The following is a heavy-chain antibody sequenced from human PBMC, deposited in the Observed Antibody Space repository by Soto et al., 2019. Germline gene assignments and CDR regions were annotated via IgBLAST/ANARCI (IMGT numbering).Heavy chain of an antibody. D-gene: IGHD3-22*01. CDR1: GLTFSSYA. J-gene: IGHJ1*01. CDR3: ASPRITIMVVCTPFPEYLHH. V-gene: IGHV3-23*01. CDR2: ISGSGGST. Sequence: GGSLRLSCAASGLTFSSYALSWVRQAPGKGLEWVSAISGSGGSTYYADSVKGRFTISRDNSKNKLYLQMNSLRAEDTAVYYCASPRITIMVVCTPFPEYLHHWSQGTLVTVSS.